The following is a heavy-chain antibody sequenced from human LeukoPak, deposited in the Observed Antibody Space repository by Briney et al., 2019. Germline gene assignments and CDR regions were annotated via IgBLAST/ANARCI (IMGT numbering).Heavy chain of an antibody. CDR2: INHSVTT. CDR3: ARLTGLITIFGVLHGNYFDY. Sequence: SETLSLTCAVYGGSFSGYYWSWIRQPPGKGLEWIGEINHSVTTNYHPSLKSRVTISVETSKNQFSLKLSSVTAADTAVYYCARLTGLITIFGVLHGNYFDYWGQGTLVTVSS. V-gene: IGHV4-34*01. CDR1: GGSFSGYY. D-gene: IGHD3-3*01. J-gene: IGHJ4*02.